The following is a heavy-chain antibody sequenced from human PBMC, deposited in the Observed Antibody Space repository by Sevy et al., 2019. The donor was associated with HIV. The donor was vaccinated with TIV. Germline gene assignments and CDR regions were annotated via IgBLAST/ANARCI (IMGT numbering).Heavy chain of an antibody. CDR2: ISYDGSNK. D-gene: IGHD6-19*01. V-gene: IGHV3-30-3*01. J-gene: IGHJ1*01. CDR3: AIVRVRGWHRNGGYFQH. CDR1: GSTFSSYA. Sequence: GGSLRLSCAASGSTFSSYAMHWVRQAPGKGLEWVAVISYDGSNKYYADSVKGRFTISRDNSKNTLYLQMNSLRAEDTAVYYCAIVRVRGWHRNGGYFQHWGQGTLVTVSS.